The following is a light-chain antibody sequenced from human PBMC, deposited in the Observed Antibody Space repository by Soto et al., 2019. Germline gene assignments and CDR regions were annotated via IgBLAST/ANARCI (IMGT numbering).Light chain of an antibody. CDR3: QQYGSSPPIT. J-gene: IGKJ5*01. CDR1: HSVSSSY. Sequence: EIVLTQSPGTLSLSPGERATLSCRASHSVSSSYLAWYHQKPGQAPRLLLYGASSRATGIPDRFSGSGSGTDFTLTISRLEPEDFAVYYCQQYGSSPPITFGQGTRLEIK. V-gene: IGKV3-20*01. CDR2: GAS.